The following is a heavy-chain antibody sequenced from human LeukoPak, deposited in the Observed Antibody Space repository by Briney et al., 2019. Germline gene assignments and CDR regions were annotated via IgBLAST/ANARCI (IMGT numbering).Heavy chain of an antibody. CDR1: GYTFTGYH. V-gene: IGHV1-2*06. D-gene: IGHD2-21*01. CDR3: ARGIAGGFDY. Sequence: ASVKVSCKTSGYTFTGYHLHWVRQVPGQGLEWMGRIIPNSGDAIYALKFQGRATLTRDTSISTVYMELKRLRSDDTALYYCARGIAGGFDYWGQGTLVTVSP. CDR2: IIPNSGDA. J-gene: IGHJ4*02.